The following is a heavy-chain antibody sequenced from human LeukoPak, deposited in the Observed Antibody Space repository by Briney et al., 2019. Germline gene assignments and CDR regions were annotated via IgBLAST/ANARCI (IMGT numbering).Heavy chain of an antibody. D-gene: IGHD3-10*02. Sequence: GSLRLSCAASGFTFSSYWMSWVRQAPGKGLEWVSSISSSSDYIYYAGSVKGRFTISRDNTKNSLYLQMNSLRAEDTAVYYCAELGITMIGGVWGKGTTVTISS. CDR1: GFTFSSYW. J-gene: IGHJ6*04. V-gene: IGHV3-21*01. CDR2: ISSSSDYI. CDR3: AELGITMIGGV.